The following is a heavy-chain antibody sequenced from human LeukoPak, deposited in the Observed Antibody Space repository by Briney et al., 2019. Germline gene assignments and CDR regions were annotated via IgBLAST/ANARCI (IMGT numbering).Heavy chain of an antibody. J-gene: IGHJ4*02. CDR3: AKDLLAATIDYYFDY. Sequence: VKLGGSLRLSCAASGFTFSSYAMSWVRQAPGKGLEWVSVISGSGGRTYYADSVKGRFTISRDNSKNTLYVQMNSLRAEDTAVYYCAKDLLAATIDYYFDYWGQGTLVTVSS. D-gene: IGHD5-12*01. CDR1: GFTFSSYA. CDR2: ISGSGGRT. V-gene: IGHV3-23*01.